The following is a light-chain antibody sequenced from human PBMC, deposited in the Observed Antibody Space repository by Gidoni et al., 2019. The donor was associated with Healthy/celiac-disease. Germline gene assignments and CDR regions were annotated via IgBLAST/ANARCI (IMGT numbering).Light chain of an antibody. CDR1: QDINNY. CDR3: QQYDNLPLT. J-gene: IGKJ4*01. CDR2: DAS. V-gene: IGKV1-33*01. Sequence: DIQMTQSPSSLSASVGDRVTITCQASQDINNYLNWYQQKPGKAPKLLIYDASNLETGVPSRFSGSGFGTDFTFTISSLQPEDIATYYCQQYDNLPLTFXGXTRVEIK.